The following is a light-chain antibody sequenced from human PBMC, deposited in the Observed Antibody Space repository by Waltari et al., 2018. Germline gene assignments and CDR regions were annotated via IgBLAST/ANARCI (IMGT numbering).Light chain of an antibody. J-gene: IGLJ2*01. Sequence: QSALTQPRSVSGSPGQSVTISCTGTSSDVGGSDSVSWYQQHPGKAPKLMIYDVTKRPSGVTDRFSGYKSGNTASLTISGLQVEDEADDCCCSYAGSSVLFGGGTKLTVL. CDR1: SSDVGGSDS. V-gene: IGLV2-11*01. CDR2: DVT. CDR3: CSYAGSSVL.